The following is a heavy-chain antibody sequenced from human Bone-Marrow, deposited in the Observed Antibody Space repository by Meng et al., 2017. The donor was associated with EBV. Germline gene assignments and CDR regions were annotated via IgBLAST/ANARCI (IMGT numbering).Heavy chain of an antibody. J-gene: IGHJ4*02. CDR3: AKSGSSGYYPYYFDY. D-gene: IGHD3-22*01. CDR1: GFTFSSYA. Sequence: EVQLLESGGGLVQPGGSLRRSCAASGFTFSSYAMSWVRQAPGKGLEWVSAISGSGGSTYYADSVKGRFTISRDNSKNTLYLQMNSLRAEDTAVYYCAKSGSSGYYPYYFDYWGQGTLVTVSS. V-gene: IGHV3-23*01. CDR2: ISGSGGST.